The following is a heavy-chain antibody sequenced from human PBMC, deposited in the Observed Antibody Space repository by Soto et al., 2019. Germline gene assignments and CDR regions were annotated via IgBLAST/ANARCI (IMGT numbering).Heavy chain of an antibody. J-gene: IGHJ4*02. CDR2: ISGSGGST. CDR1: GFTFSSYA. Sequence: EVQLLESGGGLVQPGGSLRLSCAASGFTFSSYAMSWVRQAPGKGLEWVSAISGSGGSTYYADSVKGRFTISRDNSKNTLYLQMNSLRAEDTAVYYCAKSLWAPIVVVPAATQGFDYWGQGTLVTVSS. V-gene: IGHV3-23*01. CDR3: AKSLWAPIVVVPAATQGFDY. D-gene: IGHD2-2*01.